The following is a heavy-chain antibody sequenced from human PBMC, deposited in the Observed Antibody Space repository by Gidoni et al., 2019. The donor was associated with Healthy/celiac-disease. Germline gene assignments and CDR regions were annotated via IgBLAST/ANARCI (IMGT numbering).Heavy chain of an antibody. CDR3: ARGQVRSVRGVILRDAFDI. V-gene: IGHV4-34*01. Sequence: QVQLQQWGAGLLKPSETLSLTCAVYGGSFSGYYWSWIRQPPGKGLVWIGEINHSGSTNYNPSLKRRVTISVDTSKNQYSVKLSSVTAADTVVYYCARGQVRSVRGVILRDAFDIWGQGTMVTVSS. J-gene: IGHJ3*02. D-gene: IGHD3-10*02. CDR2: INHSGST. CDR1: GGSFSGYY.